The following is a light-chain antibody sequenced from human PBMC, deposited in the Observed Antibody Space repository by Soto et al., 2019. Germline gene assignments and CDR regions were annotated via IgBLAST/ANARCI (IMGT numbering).Light chain of an antibody. CDR3: QQYYSYPRIT. V-gene: IGKV1-8*01. Sequence: AIRMTQSPSSLSASPGERVTITCRASQGISSYLAWYQQKPGKSPKLLIYAASTLQSGVPARFSGSGSGTDFTLTISCLQSEDFAAYYCQQYYSYPRITFGPGTKVDIK. J-gene: IGKJ3*01. CDR2: AAS. CDR1: QGISSY.